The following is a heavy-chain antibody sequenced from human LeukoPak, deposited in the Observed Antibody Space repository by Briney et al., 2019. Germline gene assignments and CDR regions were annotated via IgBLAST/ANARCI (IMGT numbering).Heavy chain of an antibody. J-gene: IGHJ4*02. Sequence: GGSLRLSCTSSGFSFSDYAMNWVRQAPGKGLEWVSCIRGNSGMRFYSDSVRGRFTISRDNSKNTVYLQMDSLRVDDPAVYFCAKDQEDRGYPPSFDFWGQGTLVTVSS. CDR1: GFSFSDYA. D-gene: IGHD2-15*01. V-gene: IGHV3-23*01. CDR2: IRGNSGMR. CDR3: AKDQEDRGYPPSFDF.